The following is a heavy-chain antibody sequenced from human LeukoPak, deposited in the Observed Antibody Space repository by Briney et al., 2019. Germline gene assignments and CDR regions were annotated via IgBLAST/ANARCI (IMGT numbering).Heavy chain of an antibody. CDR2: ISSSSSTI. Sequence: GGSLRLSCAASGFTFSSYSMNWVRQAPGKGLEWVSYISSSSSTIYYADSVKGRFTISRDNAKNSLYLQMNSLRAEDTAVYYCASMDIVVVPAVTDDAFDIWGQGTMVTVSS. J-gene: IGHJ3*02. CDR3: ASMDIVVVPAVTDDAFDI. CDR1: GFTFSSYS. D-gene: IGHD2-2*03. V-gene: IGHV3-48*01.